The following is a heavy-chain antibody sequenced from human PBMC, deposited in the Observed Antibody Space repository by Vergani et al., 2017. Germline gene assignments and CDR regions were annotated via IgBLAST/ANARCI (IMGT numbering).Heavy chain of an antibody. Sequence: QVQLVQSGAEVKTPGASVKVSCKASGYTFTGYSMHWVRQAPGQGLEWMGWINPNSGGTNYAQKFQGRVTMTRDTSISTADMELSRLRSDDTAVYYCARGGTWFSQENWNDGAFDYWGQGTMVTVSS. CDR3: ARGGTWFSQENWNDGAFDY. J-gene: IGHJ4*02. CDR1: GYTFTGYS. D-gene: IGHD1-1*01. CDR2: INPNSGGT. V-gene: IGHV1-2*02.